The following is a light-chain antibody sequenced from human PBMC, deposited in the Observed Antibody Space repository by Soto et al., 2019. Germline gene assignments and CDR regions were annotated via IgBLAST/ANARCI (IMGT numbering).Light chain of an antibody. CDR1: SSDIGAYNY. Sequence: QSVLTQPPSASGSRGQSVTISCTGTSSDIGAYNYVSWYQQHPGKVPKVLISEVSKRPSGVPDRFSGSKSGNTASLTVSGLQAEDEGDYYCASHAGSSWVFGGGTKVTVL. V-gene: IGLV2-8*01. J-gene: IGLJ3*02. CDR2: EVS. CDR3: ASHAGSSWV.